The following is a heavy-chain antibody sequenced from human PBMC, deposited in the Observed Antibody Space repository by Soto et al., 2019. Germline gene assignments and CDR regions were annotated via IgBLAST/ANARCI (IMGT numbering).Heavy chain of an antibody. CDR1: AFTFSSYA. CDR2: IGGSGGST. J-gene: IGHJ4*02. D-gene: IGHD3-10*01. CDR3: EKLWFGELAPVDY. V-gene: IGHV3-23*01. Sequence: GGSLRLSCAASAFTFSSYAMSWVRQAPGKGLEWVSTIGGSGGSTYYADSVKGRFTISRDNSKNTLYLQMNSLRAEGTATYYCEKLWFGELAPVDYWGQGTLVTVSS.